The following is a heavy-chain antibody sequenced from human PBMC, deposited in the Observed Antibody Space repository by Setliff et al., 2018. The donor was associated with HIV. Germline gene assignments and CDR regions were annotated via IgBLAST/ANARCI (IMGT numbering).Heavy chain of an antibody. D-gene: IGHD5-12*01. CDR1: GYSFTSYW. J-gene: IGHJ4*02. CDR3: VRRDGYKFDY. Sequence: GESLTISCKGSGYSFTSYWIGWVRQMTGKGLEWMGIIYPGDSDTRYSPSFQGQVTISADKFISTAYLQWSSLKASDTAMDYCVRRDGYKFDYWGQGTQVTVSS. V-gene: IGHV5-51*01. CDR2: IYPGDSDT.